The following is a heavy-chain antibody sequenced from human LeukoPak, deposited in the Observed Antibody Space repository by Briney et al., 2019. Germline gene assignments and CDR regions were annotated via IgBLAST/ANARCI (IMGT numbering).Heavy chain of an antibody. D-gene: IGHD6-19*01. V-gene: IGHV3-30*18. CDR2: ISYDGSNK. CDR1: GFTFSSYG. Sequence: RPGGSLRLSCAASGFTFSSYGMHWVRQAPGKGLEWVAVISYDGSNKYYADSVKGRFTISRDNSKNTLYLQMNSLRAEDTAVYYCAEDRTGIAVAGTKGGQGTLVTVSS. J-gene: IGHJ4*02. CDR3: AEDRTGIAVAGTK.